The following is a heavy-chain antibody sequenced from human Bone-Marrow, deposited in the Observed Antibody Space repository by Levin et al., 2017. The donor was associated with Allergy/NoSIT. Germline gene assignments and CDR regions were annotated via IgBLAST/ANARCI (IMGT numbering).Heavy chain of an antibody. Sequence: GGSLRLSCAASGFTFSSYGMHWVCQAPGKGLEWVAVISYDGSNKYYADSVKGRFTISRDNSKNTLYLQMNSLRAEDTAVYYCAKESLYYYDSSGYNNPDYWGQGTLVTVSS. CDR3: AKESLYYYDSSGYNNPDY. CDR2: ISYDGSNK. CDR1: GFTFSSYG. D-gene: IGHD3-22*01. J-gene: IGHJ4*02. V-gene: IGHV3-30*18.